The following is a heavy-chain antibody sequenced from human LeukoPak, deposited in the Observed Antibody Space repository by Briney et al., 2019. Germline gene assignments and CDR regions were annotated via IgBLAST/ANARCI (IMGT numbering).Heavy chain of an antibody. D-gene: IGHD2-15*01. CDR2: ITPNSGGT. J-gene: IGHJ4*02. CDR3: ARCRGGGYFDF. V-gene: IGHV1-2*02. Sequence: GASVKVSCKASGYTFTTYNIHRVRQAPGQGLEWMGWITPNSGGTNYAQKFQVRVTMTRDTSISTAYMELSRLRSDDTAAYSCARCRGGGYFDFWGQETLVTVSS. CDR1: GYTFTTYN.